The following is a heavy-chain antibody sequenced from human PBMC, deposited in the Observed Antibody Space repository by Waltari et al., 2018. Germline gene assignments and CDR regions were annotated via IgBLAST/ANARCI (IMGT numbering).Heavy chain of an antibody. CDR1: GFTFSSYG. Sequence: QVQLVESGGGVVQPGRSLRLSCAASGFTFSSYGMHWVRQAPGKGLEWVAVIWYDGSNKYDADSVKGRFTISRDNSKNTLYLQMNSLRAEDTAMYYCARSGPGKTNAFDIWGQGTMVTVSS. D-gene: IGHD2-15*01. CDR3: ARSGPGKTNAFDI. V-gene: IGHV3-33*08. J-gene: IGHJ3*02. CDR2: IWYDGSNK.